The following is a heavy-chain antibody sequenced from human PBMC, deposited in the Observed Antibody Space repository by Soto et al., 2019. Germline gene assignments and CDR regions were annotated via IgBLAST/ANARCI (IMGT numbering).Heavy chain of an antibody. Sequence: VQLVESGGGVVQPGRSLRLSCAASGFTFSSYGMHWVRQAPGKGLEWVAVISYDGSNKYYADSVKGRFTISRDNSKNTLYLQMNSLRAEDTAVYYCAKASSGWFYYYYGMDVWGQGTTVTVSS. D-gene: IGHD6-19*01. CDR2: ISYDGSNK. V-gene: IGHV3-30*18. CDR3: AKASSGWFYYYYGMDV. CDR1: GFTFSSYG. J-gene: IGHJ6*02.